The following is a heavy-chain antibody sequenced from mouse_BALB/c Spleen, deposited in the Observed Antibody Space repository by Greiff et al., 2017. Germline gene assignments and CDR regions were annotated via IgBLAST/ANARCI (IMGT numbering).Heavy chain of an antibody. V-gene: IGHV5-4*02. J-gene: IGHJ3*01. CDR3: ARDQGYGNYSFAY. D-gene: IGHD2-1*01. CDR2: ISDGGSYT. Sequence: VESGGGLVKPGGSLKLSCAASGFTFSDYYMYWVRQTPEKRLEWVATISDGGSYTYYPDSVKGRFTISRDNAKNNLYLQMSSLKSEDTAMYYCARDQGYGNYSFAYWGQGTLVTVSA. CDR1: GFTFSDYY.